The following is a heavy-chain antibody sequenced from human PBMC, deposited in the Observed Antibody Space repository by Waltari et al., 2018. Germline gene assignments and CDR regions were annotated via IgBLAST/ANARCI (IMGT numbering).Heavy chain of an antibody. CDR3: ARDRNYDFWTGRYGMDV. Sequence: QVQLVQSGTEVKKVGASVKVSCKASGYIFTSHFINWVRQAPGQGLEWVGRINTRNGDTDYAQKFQGRVTMTSDTPITTVYMELSSLRSDDKAVYYCARDRNYDFWTGRYGMDVWGQGTTVTVSS. J-gene: IGHJ6*02. D-gene: IGHD3-3*01. CDR2: INTRNGDT. CDR1: GYIFTSHF. V-gene: IGHV1-2*06.